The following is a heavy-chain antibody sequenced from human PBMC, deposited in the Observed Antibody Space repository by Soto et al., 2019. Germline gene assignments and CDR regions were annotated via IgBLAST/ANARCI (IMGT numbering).Heavy chain of an antibody. CDR3: ARDEGITGTGMGWFDP. Sequence: QVQLVQSGAEAKKPGSSVKVSCKASGGTFSSYAISWVRQAPGQGLEWMGGIIPIFGTANYAQKFQGRVTITADESTSTAYMELSSLRSEDTAVYYCARDEGITGTGMGWFDPWGQGTLVTVSS. J-gene: IGHJ5*02. CDR2: IIPIFGTA. V-gene: IGHV1-69*01. D-gene: IGHD1-20*01. CDR1: GGTFSSYA.